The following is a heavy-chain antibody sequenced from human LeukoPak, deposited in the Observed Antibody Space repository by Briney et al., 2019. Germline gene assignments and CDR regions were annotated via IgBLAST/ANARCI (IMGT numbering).Heavy chain of an antibody. CDR1: GFTFSSYA. Sequence: GGSLRLSCAAYGFTFSSYAMSWVRQAPGKGLEWVSAISGSGGSTYYADSVKGRFTISRDNSKNTLYLQMNSLRAEDTAVYYCAKDLVATMQGDFDYWGQGTLVTVSS. J-gene: IGHJ4*02. V-gene: IGHV3-23*01. CDR2: ISGSGGST. CDR3: AKDLVATMQGDFDY. D-gene: IGHD5-12*01.